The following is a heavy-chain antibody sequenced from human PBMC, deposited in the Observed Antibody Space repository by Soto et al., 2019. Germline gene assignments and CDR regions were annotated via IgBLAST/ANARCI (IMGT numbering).Heavy chain of an antibody. D-gene: IGHD5-18*01. CDR3: ARLKGNGYSYGPTYYYYGMDV. CDR1: GYSFTSYW. V-gene: IGHV5-10-1*01. CDR2: IDSSDSYT. Sequence: PGESLKISCKGSGYSFTSYWISWVRQMPGKGLEWMGRIDSSDSYTNYSPSFQGHVTISADKSISTAYLQWSSLKASDTAMYYCARLKGNGYSYGPTYYYYGMDVWGQGTTVTVSS. J-gene: IGHJ6*02.